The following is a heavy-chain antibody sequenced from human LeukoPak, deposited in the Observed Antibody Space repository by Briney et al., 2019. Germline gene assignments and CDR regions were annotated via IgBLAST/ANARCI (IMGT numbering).Heavy chain of an antibody. V-gene: IGHV3-7*03. CDR2: IKQDASVE. J-gene: IGHJ4*02. CDR3: ARLVGDMTTWDY. CDR1: GLSLCNQW. D-gene: IGHD1-26*01. Sequence: PGGSLSLLYRASGLSLCNQWVCWVRGARGEGREWVATIKQDASVEHYADSVKGRFTTSRDNAKSSLYLQMNTLRGEDTAVYYCARLVGDMTTWDYWGQGTLVTVSS.